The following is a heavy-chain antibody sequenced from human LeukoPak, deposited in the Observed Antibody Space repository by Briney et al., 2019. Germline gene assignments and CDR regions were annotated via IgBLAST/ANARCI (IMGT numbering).Heavy chain of an antibody. V-gene: IGHV4-38-2*02. J-gene: IGHJ6*03. Sequence: PSETLSLTCTVSGYSISSGYYWGWIRQPPGKGLEWIANIYHSGNTYYNPSLKSRVTISVDTSRNQFSLKLSSVTAADTAVYYCARAVETGDNYYYYYMDVWGKGTTVTVSS. CDR2: IYHSGNT. CDR1: GYSISSGYY. D-gene: IGHD7-27*01. CDR3: ARAVETGDNYYYYYMDV.